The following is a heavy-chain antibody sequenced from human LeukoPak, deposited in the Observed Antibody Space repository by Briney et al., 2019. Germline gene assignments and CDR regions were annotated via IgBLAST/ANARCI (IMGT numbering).Heavy chain of an antibody. CDR3: ARDDSGSYPNYFEN. CDR1: GFTFSSYA. D-gene: IGHD1-26*01. CDR2: ISSTGSFI. Sequence: PGGSLRLSCVASGFTFSSYAMSWVRQAPGKGLEWVSDISSTGSFIYYADSVKGRFTISRDNAKKSLYLQMNGLRAEDTAVFYCARDDSGSYPNYFENWGQGTLLTASS. V-gene: IGHV3-48*01. J-gene: IGHJ4*02.